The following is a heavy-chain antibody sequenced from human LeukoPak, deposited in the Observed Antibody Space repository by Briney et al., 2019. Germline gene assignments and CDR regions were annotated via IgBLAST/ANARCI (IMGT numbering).Heavy chain of an antibody. V-gene: IGHV3-23*01. J-gene: IGHJ4*02. Sequence: GGSLRLSCSASGLTFSSDAMSWVRQAPGKGLEWVSAISGSGAGTHYADSVKGRFTISRDTSKNTLYLQMNSLRAEDTAVYYCVTSSAYYWGQGTLVTVSS. CDR3: VTSSAYY. CDR1: GLTFSSDA. D-gene: IGHD2-2*01. CDR2: ISGSGAGT.